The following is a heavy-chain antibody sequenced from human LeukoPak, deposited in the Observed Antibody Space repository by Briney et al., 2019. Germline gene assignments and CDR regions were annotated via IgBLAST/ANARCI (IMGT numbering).Heavy chain of an antibody. CDR3: AKGDSGYNLYNWFDP. J-gene: IGHJ5*02. CDR1: GFTFSSYA. V-gene: IGHV3-23*01. Sequence: GGSLRLSCAASGFTFSSYAMSWVRQAPGKGLEWVSAISGSGGSTYYADSVKGRFTISRDNSKNTLYLQMNSLRAEDTAVYYCAKGDSGYNLYNWFDPWGQGTLVTVSS. D-gene: IGHD1-1*01. CDR2: ISGSGGST.